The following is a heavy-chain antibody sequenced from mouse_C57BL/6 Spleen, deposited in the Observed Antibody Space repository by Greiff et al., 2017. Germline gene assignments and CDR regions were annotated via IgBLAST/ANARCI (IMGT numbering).Heavy chain of an antibody. D-gene: IGHD1-1*01. CDR3: ARDDYYGNRGYFDV. Sequence: VQLQQSGPELVKPGASVKISCKASGYSFTDYNMNWVKQSNGKSLEWIGVINPNYGTTSYNQQFKGKATLTVDQSSSTAYMQLNSLTAEDSAVYYCARDDYYGNRGYFDVWGTGTTVTVSS. J-gene: IGHJ1*03. CDR1: GYSFTDYN. V-gene: IGHV1-39*01. CDR2: INPNYGTT.